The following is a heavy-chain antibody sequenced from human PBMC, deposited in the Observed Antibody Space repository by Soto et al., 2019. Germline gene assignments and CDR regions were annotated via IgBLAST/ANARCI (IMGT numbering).Heavy chain of an antibody. Sequence: EVPLLESGGGLVQPGGSLRLSCAASGFTFSSYAMSWVRQAPGKGLEWVSASSGSGCSTYYADSVKGRFTISRYNSKNRLYLQRNSLRAEDTAVYYCAKILIAAAGARGGYFYYWGQGTLVAVSS. J-gene: IGHJ4*02. V-gene: IGHV3-23*01. D-gene: IGHD6-13*01. CDR1: GFTFSSYA. CDR2: SSGSGCST. CDR3: AKILIAAAGARGGYFYY.